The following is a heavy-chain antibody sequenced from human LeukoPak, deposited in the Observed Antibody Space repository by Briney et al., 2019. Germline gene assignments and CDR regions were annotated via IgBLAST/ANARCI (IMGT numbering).Heavy chain of an antibody. V-gene: IGHV1-69-2*01. Sequence: ASVKVSCKVSGYTFTDYYMHWVQQAPGKGLEWMGLVDPEDGETIYAEKFQGRVTITADTSTDTAYMELSSLRSEDTAMYYCATMEYCSGGSCPDWGQGTLVTVSS. CDR1: GYTFTDYY. CDR3: ATMEYCSGGSCPD. CDR2: VDPEDGET. D-gene: IGHD2-15*01. J-gene: IGHJ4*02.